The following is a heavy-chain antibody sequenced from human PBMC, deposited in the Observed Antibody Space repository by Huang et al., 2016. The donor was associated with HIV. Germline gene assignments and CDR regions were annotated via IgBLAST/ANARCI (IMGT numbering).Heavy chain of an antibody. CDR1: GGTLGNSA. Sequence: QFQLVQSGAGVKKSGSSVRLSCKTSGGTLGNSAFSWGRQAPGQGLEWMGGFIPIFGTTHYAQKFQGRVTLTADEATSTVYMELSSLRSEDTAIYYCARDREIYGSGNYYHPTYFDFWGQGTLVSVSS. CDR2: FIPIFGTT. V-gene: IGHV1-69*13. D-gene: IGHD3-10*01. CDR3: ARDREIYGSGNYYHPTYFDF. J-gene: IGHJ4*02.